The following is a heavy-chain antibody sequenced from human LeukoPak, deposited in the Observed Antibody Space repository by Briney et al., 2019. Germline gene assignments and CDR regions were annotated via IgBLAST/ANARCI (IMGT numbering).Heavy chain of an antibody. CDR3: AKGASRFDY. D-gene: IGHD6-6*01. CDR1: GFTFSSYN. Sequence: PGGSLRLSWAASGFTFSSYNMNWGRQASGKGLEWVSSITSSSTYIYYADSVKGRFTISRDNAKNSLYLQINSLRAEDTAVYFCAKGASRFDYWGPGTLVTVSS. J-gene: IGHJ4*02. CDR2: ITSSSTYI. V-gene: IGHV3-21*01.